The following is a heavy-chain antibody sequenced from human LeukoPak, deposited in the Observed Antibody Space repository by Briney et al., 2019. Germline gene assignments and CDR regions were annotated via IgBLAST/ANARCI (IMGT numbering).Heavy chain of an antibody. D-gene: IGHD1-7*01. CDR2: INPKNGDT. CDR1: GYIFTDYY. CDR3: AREATDTTRWFDP. Sequence: ASVKVSCKASGYIFTDYYIHWMRQAPGQGLEWMGWINPKNGDTNYAQKFQGRVTMTRDTSISTVYMELNRLTSDDTALYYCAREATDTTRWFDPWGQGTLVTVSS. V-gene: IGHV1-2*02. J-gene: IGHJ5*02.